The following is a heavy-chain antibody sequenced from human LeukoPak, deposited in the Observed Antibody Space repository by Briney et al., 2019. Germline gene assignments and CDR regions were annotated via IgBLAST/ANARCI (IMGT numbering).Heavy chain of an antibody. J-gene: IGHJ4*02. CDR3: ARRDFWSGYE. D-gene: IGHD3-3*01. CDR1: GGSFSGYY. CDR2: INHSGST. Sequence: PSETLSLTCAVYGGSFSGYYWSWIRQPPGKGLEWIGEINHSGSTNYNPSLKSRVTISVDTSKNQFSLKLSSVTAADTAVYYCARRDFWSGYEWGQGTLVTVSS. V-gene: IGHV4-34*01.